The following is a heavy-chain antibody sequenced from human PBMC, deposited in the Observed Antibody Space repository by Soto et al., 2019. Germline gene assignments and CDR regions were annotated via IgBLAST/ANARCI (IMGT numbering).Heavy chain of an antibody. CDR1: GFTFSSYA. Sequence: EVQLLESGGGLVQPGGSLRLSCAASGFTFSSYARSWVRQAPGKGLEWVSAISGSGGSTYYADSVKGRFTISRDNSKNTLYLQMNSLRAEDTAVYYCANVYRYYYDSSGFYDYRGQGTLVTVSS. D-gene: IGHD3-22*01. J-gene: IGHJ4*02. CDR2: ISGSGGST. CDR3: ANVYRYYYDSSGFYDY. V-gene: IGHV3-23*01.